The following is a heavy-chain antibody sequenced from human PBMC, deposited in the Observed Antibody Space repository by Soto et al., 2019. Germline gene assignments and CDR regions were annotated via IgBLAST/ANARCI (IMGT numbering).Heavy chain of an antibody. D-gene: IGHD2-21*02. CDR1: GFSFSTYS. V-gene: IGHV3-21*01. Sequence: GGSLRLSCAASGFSFSTYSMNWVRQAPGKGLEWVSSISSRGDTYYADSVKGRFTISRDKAKNSGSLQMDSLRAEDAAVYYCAREETAWPLAYGLDVWGQGTTVTVSS. CDR2: ISSRGDT. CDR3: AREETAWPLAYGLDV. J-gene: IGHJ6*02.